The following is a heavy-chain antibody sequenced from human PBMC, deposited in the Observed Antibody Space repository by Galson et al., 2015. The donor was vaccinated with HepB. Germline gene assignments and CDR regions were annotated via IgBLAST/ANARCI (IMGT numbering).Heavy chain of an antibody. CDR3: ARHQLGFDY. CDR2: ISYDGSNK. D-gene: IGHD2-2*01. V-gene: IGHV3-30-3*01. CDR1: GFTFSSYA. J-gene: IGHJ4*02. Sequence: SLRLSCAASGFTFSSYAMHWVRQAPGKGLEWVAVISYDGSNKYYADSVKGRFTISRDNSKNTLYLQMNSLRAEDTAVYYCARHQLGFDYWGQGTLVTVSS.